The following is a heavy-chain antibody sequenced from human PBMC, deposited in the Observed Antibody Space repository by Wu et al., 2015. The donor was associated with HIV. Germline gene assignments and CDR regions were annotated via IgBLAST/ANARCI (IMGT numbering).Heavy chain of an antibody. CDR2: IKPNGGST. CDR3: AREGGNSLVY. CDR1: GYSFSKYY. Sequence: QVRLVQSGAEVKKPGASVKVSCKASGYSFSKYYMHWVRQAPGQGLEWMGIIKPNGGSTSYAQKLYGRVTMTRDTSTSTVYMELTNLSSEDTAVYYCAREGGNSLVYWGQGTLVIVSS. V-gene: IGHV1-46*04. D-gene: IGHD4-23*01. J-gene: IGHJ4*02.